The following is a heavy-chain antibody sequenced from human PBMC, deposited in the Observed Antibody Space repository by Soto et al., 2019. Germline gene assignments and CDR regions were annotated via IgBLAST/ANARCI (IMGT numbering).Heavy chain of an antibody. Sequence: SETLSLTCTVSGGSISSGGYYWSWIRQHPGKGLEWIGYIYYSGSTYYNPSLKSRVTISVDTSKNQFSLKLSSVTAADTAVYYCAREYPESLNWFDPWCPGTLVTVST. CDR1: GGSISSGGYY. CDR2: IYYSGST. J-gene: IGHJ5*02. V-gene: IGHV4-31*03. D-gene: IGHD2-2*01. CDR3: AREYPESLNWFDP.